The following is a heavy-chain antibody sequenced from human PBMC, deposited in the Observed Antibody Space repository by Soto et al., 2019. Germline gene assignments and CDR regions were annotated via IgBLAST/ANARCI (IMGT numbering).Heavy chain of an antibody. CDR1: GYTFTSYD. CDR2: MNPNSGNT. V-gene: IGHV1-8*01. CDR3: AVSGGNYDFWSGPGLDV. Sequence: ASVKVSCKASGYTFTSYDINWVRQATGQGLEWMGWMNPNSGNTDYAQKFQGRVTMTRNTSMSTAYMELRSLRSDDTAVYYCAVSGGNYDFWSGPGLDVWGQGTTVTVSS. J-gene: IGHJ6*02. D-gene: IGHD3-3*01.